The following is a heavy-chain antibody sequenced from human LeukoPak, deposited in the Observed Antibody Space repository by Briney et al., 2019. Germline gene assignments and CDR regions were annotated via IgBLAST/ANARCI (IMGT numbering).Heavy chain of an antibody. Sequence: GALRLSCAASGFTFSSQGMHWVGQAPGKGLEWVAVILHDGSNIYYADSVKGLFTISSDNSKNTLYLQMNSLRADDTAVYYCARHLYLSGWLFFDYWGQGTLVTVSS. D-gene: IGHD6-19*01. J-gene: IGHJ4*02. CDR2: ILHDGSNI. CDR3: ARHLYLSGWLFFDY. CDR1: GFTFSSQG. V-gene: IGHV3-33*01.